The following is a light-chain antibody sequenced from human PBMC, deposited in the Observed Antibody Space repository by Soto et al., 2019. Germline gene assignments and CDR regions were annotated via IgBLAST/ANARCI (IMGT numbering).Light chain of an antibody. Sequence: QSALTQPPSASGSPGQSVTISCTGTSSDVGGYNCVSWDQQHPGKAPKLMISEVSRRPSGVPDRFSGSKSGNTASLTVSGLQAEDEADYYCSSFAGNKNLVFGGGTKLTVL. J-gene: IGLJ2*01. CDR3: SSFAGNKNLV. CDR2: EVS. V-gene: IGLV2-8*01. CDR1: SSDVGGYNC.